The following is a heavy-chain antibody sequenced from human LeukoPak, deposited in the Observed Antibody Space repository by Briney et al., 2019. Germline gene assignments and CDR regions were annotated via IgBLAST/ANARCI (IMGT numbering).Heavy chain of an antibody. Sequence: SETLSLTCAVHGGSFSGYYWSWIRQPPGKGLEWIGEINHSGSTNYNPSLKSRVTISVDTSKNQFSLKLSSVTAADTAVYYCARRRGQAGTHWYFDLWGRGTLVTVSS. CDR1: GGSFSGYY. J-gene: IGHJ2*01. CDR2: INHSGST. CDR3: ARRRGQAGTHWYFDL. V-gene: IGHV4-34*01. D-gene: IGHD6-19*01.